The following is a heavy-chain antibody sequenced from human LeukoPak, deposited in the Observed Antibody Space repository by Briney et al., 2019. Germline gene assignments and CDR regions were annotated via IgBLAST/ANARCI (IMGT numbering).Heavy chain of an antibody. V-gene: IGHV3-23*01. Sequence: QPGGSLRLSCAASGFTFSTFAMIWVRQPPGKGLEWVSSVFPSGGEIHYADPVRGRFTISRDNSKSTLSLQMNSLRAEDTAIYYCATYRQVLLPFESWGQGTLVTVSS. D-gene: IGHD2-8*02. CDR2: VFPSGGEI. CDR3: ATYRQVLLPFES. CDR1: GFTFSTFA. J-gene: IGHJ4*02.